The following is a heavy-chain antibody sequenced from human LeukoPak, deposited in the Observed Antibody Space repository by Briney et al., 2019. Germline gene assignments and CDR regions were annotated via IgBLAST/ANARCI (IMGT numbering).Heavy chain of an antibody. CDR1: GGSISSYY. V-gene: IGHV4-59*01. CDR3: GRSRTTYYYDPVDY. D-gene: IGHD3-22*01. CDR2: IYYSGST. J-gene: IGHJ4*02. Sequence: PSETLSLTCTVSGGSISSYYWSWIRQPPGKGLEWIGYIYYSGSTNYNPSLKSRVTISVDTSKNQFSLKLSSVTAADTAVYYCGRSRTTYYYDPVDYWGQRTLVTVSS.